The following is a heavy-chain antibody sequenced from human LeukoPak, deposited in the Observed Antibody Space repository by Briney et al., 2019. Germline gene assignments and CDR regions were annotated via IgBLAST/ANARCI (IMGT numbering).Heavy chain of an antibody. D-gene: IGHD6-13*01. V-gene: IGHV4-61*02. CDR1: GGSISSGSYY. CDR2: IYTSGST. J-gene: IGHJ4*02. CDR3: ARDHQQLVPDY. Sequence: SQTLSLTCTVSGGSISSGSYYWSWIRQPAGKGLEWIGRIYTSGSTNYNPSLKSRVTISVDTSKNQFSLKLSSVTAADTAVYYCARDHQQLVPDYWGQGTLVTVSS.